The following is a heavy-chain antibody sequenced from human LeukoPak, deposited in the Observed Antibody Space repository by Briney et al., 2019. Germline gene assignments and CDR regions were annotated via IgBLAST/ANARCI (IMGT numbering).Heavy chain of an antibody. V-gene: IGHV1-2*02. CDR2: INPDTGGR. Sequence: ASVKVSCKASGYTFTDYYMHWVRQAPGQGLEWMGWINPDTGGRNYAQKFQGRVTMTRDTSISTAYMELSRLRSDDTAVYYCARLIGYYNSPSCPIPADPWGQGTLVTVSS. D-gene: IGHD2-2*01. CDR1: GYTFTDYY. CDR3: ARLIGYYNSPSCPIPADP. J-gene: IGHJ5*02.